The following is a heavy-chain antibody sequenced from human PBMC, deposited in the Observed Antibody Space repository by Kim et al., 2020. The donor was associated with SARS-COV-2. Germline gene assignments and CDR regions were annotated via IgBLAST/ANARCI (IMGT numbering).Heavy chain of an antibody. D-gene: IGHD2-21*02. V-gene: IGHV4-39*07. CDR3: AREVVTAILIGVYYYGMAV. Sequence: SETLSLTCTVSGGSISSSSYYWGWIRQPPGKGLEWIGSIYYSGSTYYNPSLKSRVTISVDTSKNQFSLKLSSVTAADTAVYYCAREVVTAILIGVYYYGMAVWCQGSTVTFAS. CDR2: IYYSGST. CDR1: GGSISSSSYY. J-gene: IGHJ6*02.